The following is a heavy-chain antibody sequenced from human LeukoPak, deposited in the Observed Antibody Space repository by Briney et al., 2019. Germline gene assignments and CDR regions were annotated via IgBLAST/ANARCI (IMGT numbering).Heavy chain of an antibody. J-gene: IGHJ4*02. CDR2: IYYSGST. CDR3: ARTRRATQWLFSFDY. CDR1: GGSISSYY. Sequence: SETLSLTCTVSGGSISSYYWSWIRQPPGKGLEWSGYIYYSGSTNYNPSLKSRVTISVDTSKNQFSLKLSSVTAANTAVYYCARTRRATQWLFSFDYWGQGTLVTVSS. V-gene: IGHV4-59*08. D-gene: IGHD6-19*01.